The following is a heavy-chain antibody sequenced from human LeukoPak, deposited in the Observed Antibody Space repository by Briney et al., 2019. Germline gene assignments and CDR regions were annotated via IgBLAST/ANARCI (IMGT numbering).Heavy chain of an antibody. V-gene: IGHV3-74*03. D-gene: IGHD6-13*01. CDR3: AREAEGSSWTYYFDY. J-gene: IGHJ4*02. Sequence: PGGSLRVSCAGSGFTFRNYWMHWVRQAPGKGLVWVSGINSDGSSTKYADSVKGRFAISRDNSKNTVFVQMNSLRAEDTAIYYCAREAEGSSWTYYFDYWGQGALVTVSS. CDR2: INSDGSST. CDR1: GFTFRNYW.